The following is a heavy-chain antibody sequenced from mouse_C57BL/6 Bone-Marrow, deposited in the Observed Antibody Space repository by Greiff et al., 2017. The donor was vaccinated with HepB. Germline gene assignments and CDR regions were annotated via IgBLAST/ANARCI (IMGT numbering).Heavy chain of an antibody. J-gene: IGHJ1*03. Sequence: VNLVESGAELMKPGASVKLSCKATGYTFTGYWIEWVKQRPGHGLEWIGEILPGSGSTNYNEKFKGKATFTADTSSNTAYMQLSSLTTEDSAIYYCARGAVYYGSSYDWYFDVWGTGTTVTVSS. V-gene: IGHV1-9*01. CDR1: GYTFTGYW. CDR3: ARGAVYYGSSYDWYFDV. CDR2: ILPGSGST. D-gene: IGHD1-1*01.